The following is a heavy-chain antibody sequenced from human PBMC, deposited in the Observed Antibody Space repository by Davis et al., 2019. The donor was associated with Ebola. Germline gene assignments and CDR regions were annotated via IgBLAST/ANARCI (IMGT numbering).Heavy chain of an antibody. CDR3: VFGYTTGG. Sequence: GESLKISCVASGFPFSKFWMTWVRQAPGKGLEWVANINEDGSKTYHVDSVKGRFTISRDNAQNSVYLQMDSLRPDDTAVYYCVFGYTTGGWGQETLVTVSS. V-gene: IGHV3-7*03. CDR1: GFPFSKFW. J-gene: IGHJ4*02. CDR2: INEDGSKT. D-gene: IGHD6-19*01.